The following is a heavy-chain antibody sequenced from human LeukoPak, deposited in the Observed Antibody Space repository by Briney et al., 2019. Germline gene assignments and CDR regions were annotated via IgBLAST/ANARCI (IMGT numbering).Heavy chain of an antibody. CDR2: IKQDGSAK. V-gene: IGHV3-7*01. CDR1: GFTFSDYW. J-gene: IGHJ4*02. Sequence: GGSLRLSCTASGFTFSDYWMTWVRQAPGKGLEWVANIKQDGSAKYYVGSVKGRFTISRDNAKNSLYLQMDSLRVEDTATYYCARWRGSTSERSDYWGQGTLVTASS. D-gene: IGHD2-2*01. CDR3: ARWRGSTSERSDY.